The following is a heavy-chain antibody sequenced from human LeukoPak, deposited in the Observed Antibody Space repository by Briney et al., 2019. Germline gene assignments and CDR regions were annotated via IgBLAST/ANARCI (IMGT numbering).Heavy chain of an antibody. CDR2: ISGSGGST. D-gene: IGHD6-19*01. Sequence: PGGSLRLSCAASGFTFSSYAMSWVRQAPGKGLEWVSAISGSGGSTYYADSVKGRFTISRDNSKNTLYLQMNSLRAEDTAVYYCATDTGYSSGWSDYWGQGTLVTVSS. CDR3: ATDTGYSSGWSDY. V-gene: IGHV3-23*01. CDR1: GFTFSSYA. J-gene: IGHJ4*02.